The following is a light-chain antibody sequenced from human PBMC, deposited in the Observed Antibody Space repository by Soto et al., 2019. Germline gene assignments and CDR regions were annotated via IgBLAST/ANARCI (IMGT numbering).Light chain of an antibody. Sequence: DIQMTHSPSTLSASVGDRVTITCPASESISSWLAWYQQKPGKAPKLLIFDASSLESGVPSRFSGSGSGTEFTLTISSLQPDDFATYYCQQYNSYSLTFGGGTKVDIK. V-gene: IGKV1-5*01. CDR1: ESISSW. CDR3: QQYNSYSLT. J-gene: IGKJ4*01. CDR2: DAS.